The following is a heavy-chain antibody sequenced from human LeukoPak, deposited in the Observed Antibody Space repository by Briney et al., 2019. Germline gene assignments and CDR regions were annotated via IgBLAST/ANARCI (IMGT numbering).Heavy chain of an antibody. Sequence: GGSLRLSCAASGFTFSSYWMSWVRQAPGKGLEWVANIKQDGSEKYYVDSVKGRFTISRDNAKNSLYLQMNSLRAEDTAVYYCARDYYDSSGYLRGNDAFDIWGQGTMVTVSS. D-gene: IGHD3-22*01. J-gene: IGHJ3*02. CDR2: IKQDGSEK. CDR1: GFTFSSYW. V-gene: IGHV3-7*01. CDR3: ARDYYDSSGYLRGNDAFDI.